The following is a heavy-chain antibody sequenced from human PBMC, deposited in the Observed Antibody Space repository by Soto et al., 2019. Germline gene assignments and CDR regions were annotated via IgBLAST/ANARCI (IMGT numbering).Heavy chain of an antibody. V-gene: IGHV4-4*02. CDR2: MHHSGST. J-gene: IGHJ5*02. CDR1: GDSITNNNW. Sequence: QVQLQESGPGLVKPSGTLSLTCAVSGDSITNNNWWTWVRKSPGKGLEWIGEMHHSGSTDYNPSLRSRVTISVDKSKNQFSLNLSSVTAADSAVYYCARTSGGTYSFDPWGQGTLVTVSS. CDR3: ARTSGGTYSFDP. D-gene: IGHD3-10*01.